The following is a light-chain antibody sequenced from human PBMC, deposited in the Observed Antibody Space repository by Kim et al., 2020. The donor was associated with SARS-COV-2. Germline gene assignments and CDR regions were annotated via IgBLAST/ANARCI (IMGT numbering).Light chain of an antibody. CDR2: DAS. J-gene: IGKJ2*01. Sequence: DIQMTQSPSSLSASVGDRVTITCQASQDISNYLNWFQQKPGEAPKLLIYDASNLETGVPSRFSGSGSGTDFTFTISSLKPEDFATYYCQQYDNLPYTFGQGTKLEI. CDR1: QDISNY. V-gene: IGKV1-33*01. CDR3: QQYDNLPYT.